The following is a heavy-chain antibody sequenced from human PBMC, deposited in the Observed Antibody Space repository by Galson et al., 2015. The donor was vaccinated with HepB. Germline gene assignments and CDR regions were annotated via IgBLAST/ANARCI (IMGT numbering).Heavy chain of an antibody. CDR3: ARGPTTVSIPFWYFDL. CDR1: GHTFTTYS. CDR2: IIPFYGTT. D-gene: IGHD4-17*01. J-gene: IGHJ2*01. V-gene: IGHV1-69*15. Sequence: VSCKASGHTFTTYSISWVRHAPGQGLEWMGRIIPFYGTTNYAQNFQGRVTITADESMSTAYIELSSLRSEDTAVYYCARGPTTVSIPFWYFDLWGRGTLVTVSS.